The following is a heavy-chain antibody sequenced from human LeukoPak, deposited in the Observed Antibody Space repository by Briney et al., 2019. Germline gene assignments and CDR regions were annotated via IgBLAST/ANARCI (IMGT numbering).Heavy chain of an antibody. J-gene: IGHJ4*02. CDR1: GFTLSSYW. V-gene: IGHV3-7*01. Sequence: PGGSLRLSCAASGFTLSSYWMSWVRQAPGKGLEWVANIKQDGSEKYYVDSVKGRFTISRDNAKNSLYLQMNSLRAEDTAVYYCARSRTARIDYWGQGTLVTVSS. CDR2: IKQDGSEK. CDR3: ARSRTARIDY. D-gene: IGHD6-6*01.